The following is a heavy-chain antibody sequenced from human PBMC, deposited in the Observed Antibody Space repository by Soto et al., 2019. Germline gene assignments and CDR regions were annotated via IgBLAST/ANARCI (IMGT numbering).Heavy chain of an antibody. J-gene: IGHJ1*01. Sequence: QVQLQESGPGLVKPSETLSLTCTVSGGSISGYYWSWIRQTPGKGLEWIGYIYSTGSTNYNPSLKTRVTISIDTSQNRFSLKLTAVTAADTAVYCCARENGRYTTDEIEYWGQGTLVTVSS. CDR2: IYSTGST. D-gene: IGHD3-16*02. V-gene: IGHV4-59*01. CDR3: ARENGRYTTDEIEY. CDR1: GGSISGYY.